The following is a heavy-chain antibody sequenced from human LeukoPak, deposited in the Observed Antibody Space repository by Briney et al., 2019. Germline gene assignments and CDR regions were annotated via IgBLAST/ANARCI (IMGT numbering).Heavy chain of an antibody. D-gene: IGHD3-22*01. CDR2: ISNGGVST. CDR1: GFPFSSYA. V-gene: IGHV3-23*01. J-gene: IGHJ4*02. CDR3: AKVRSRYYDSSGYAREFDY. Sequence: GSLRLSFAASGFPFSSYAMSWVRPAPGKGLEWVSIISNGGVSTFYADSVKGRFTISRDNSKNTLYLQMNSLRAEDTAVYYCAKVRSRYYDSSGYAREFDYWGQGTLVTVSS.